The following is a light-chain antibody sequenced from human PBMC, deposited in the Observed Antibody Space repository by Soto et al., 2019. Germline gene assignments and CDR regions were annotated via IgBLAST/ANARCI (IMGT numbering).Light chain of an antibody. Sequence: EIVLTQSPGTLSLYPGERATLSCRASQSVTGSYLAWYQQKPGQAPSLVIYGTYNRATGIPDRFSGSGSGTDFTLTISRLEPEDFAVYYCQHYGISSWTFGQGTKVEIK. CDR1: QSVTGSY. CDR2: GTY. J-gene: IGKJ1*01. CDR3: QHYGISSWT. V-gene: IGKV3-20*01.